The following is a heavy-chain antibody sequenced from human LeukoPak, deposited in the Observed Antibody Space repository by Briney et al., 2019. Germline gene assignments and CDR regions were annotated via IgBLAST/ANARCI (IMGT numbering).Heavy chain of an antibody. CDR1: GFTFDDYA. V-gene: IGHV3-9*01. CDR2: ISWNSGSI. CDR3: AKDMAPSLVAGRYYFDY. D-gene: IGHD6-19*01. J-gene: IGHJ4*02. Sequence: GGSLRLSCAASGFTFDDYAMHWVRQAPGKGLEWASGISWNSGSIGYADFVKGRFTISRDNAKNSLYLQMNSLRAEDTALYYCAKDMAPSLVAGRYYFDYWGQGTLVTVSS.